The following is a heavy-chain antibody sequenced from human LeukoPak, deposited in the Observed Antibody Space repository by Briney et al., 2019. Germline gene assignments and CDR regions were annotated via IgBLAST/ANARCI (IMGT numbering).Heavy chain of an antibody. CDR3: ARRIPAYDFWSGYYRYAFDI. V-gene: IGHV4-39*01. Sequence: SETLSLTCTVSGGSISSSSYYWGWIRQPPGKGLEWIGSIYYSGSTYYNPSLKSRVTISVDTSKSQFSLKLSSVTAADTAVYYCARRIPAYDFWSGYYRYAFDIWGQGTMVTVSS. J-gene: IGHJ3*02. CDR1: GGSISSSSYY. D-gene: IGHD3-3*01. CDR2: IYYSGST.